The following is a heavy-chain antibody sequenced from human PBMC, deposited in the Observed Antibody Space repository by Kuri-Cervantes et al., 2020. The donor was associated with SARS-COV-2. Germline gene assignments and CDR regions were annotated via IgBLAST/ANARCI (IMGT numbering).Heavy chain of an antibody. Sequence: KVSCKGSGYSFTNCWIGWVRQMPGKGLEWMGIIYPGDSDTRYSPSFQGQVTISADKSVSTAYLQWSSLKASDTAMYYCARSEVGATTYLDYWGQGTLVTVSS. V-gene: IGHV5-51*01. CDR3: ARSEVGATTYLDY. J-gene: IGHJ4*02. D-gene: IGHD1-26*01. CDR1: GYSFTNCW. CDR2: IYPGDSDT.